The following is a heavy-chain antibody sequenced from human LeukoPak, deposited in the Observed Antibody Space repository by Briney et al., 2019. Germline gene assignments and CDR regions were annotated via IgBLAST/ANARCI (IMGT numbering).Heavy chain of an antibody. CDR1: GYTFTDYY. J-gene: IGHJ4*02. V-gene: IGHV1-2*02. CDR3: ARDLTHRRNYDNSGYQIVPAF. CDR2: INPSSGGT. D-gene: IGHD3-22*01. Sequence: ASVKVSCKASGYTFTDYYIHWVRQAPGQGLEWMGWINPSSGGTAYAQKFQGRVTMTTDTSTSTAYMDLRSLRSDDTAVYYCARDLTHRRNYDNSGYQIVPAFWGQGTLVTVSS.